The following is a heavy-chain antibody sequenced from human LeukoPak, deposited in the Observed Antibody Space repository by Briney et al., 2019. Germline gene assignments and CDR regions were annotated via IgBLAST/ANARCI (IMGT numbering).Heavy chain of an antibody. CDR1: GFTFSNYA. D-gene: IGHD6-13*01. V-gene: IGHV3-23*01. Sequence: PGGSLRLSCAASGFTFSNYALSWVRQAPGRGLEWVSLISWSSLTTEYADSVKGRFTVSRDNSKNTLYLQMNSLRVDDTALYYCAREAGAGPFDCWGPGTLVTVSS. CDR3: AREAGAGPFDC. CDR2: ISWSSLTT. J-gene: IGHJ4*02.